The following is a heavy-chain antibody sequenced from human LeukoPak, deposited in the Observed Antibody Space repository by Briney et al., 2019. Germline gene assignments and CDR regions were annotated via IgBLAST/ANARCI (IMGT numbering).Heavy chain of an antibody. Sequence: GGSLRLSCAASGFTFSSYWMSWVRQAPGKGLEWVANIKQDGSEEYYVDSVKGRFTISRDNAKNTLYLQMNSLRAEDTAVYYCARGEVDSNVDYWGQGTLVTVSS. CDR1: GFTFSSYW. V-gene: IGHV3-7*05. D-gene: IGHD4-11*01. J-gene: IGHJ4*02. CDR2: IKQDGSEE. CDR3: ARGEVDSNVDY.